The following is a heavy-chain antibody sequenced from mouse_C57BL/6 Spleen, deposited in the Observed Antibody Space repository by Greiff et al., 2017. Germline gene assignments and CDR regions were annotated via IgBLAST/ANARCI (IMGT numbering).Heavy chain of an antibody. CDR3: ARSGGLGNCDWFAY. D-gene: IGHD2-1*01. Sequence: VQLQQPGAELVKPGASVKLSCKASGYTFTSYWMHWVKQRPGQGLEWIGMIHPNSGSTNYNEKFKSKATLTVDKSSSTAYMQLSSLTSEDSAVXYCARSGGLGNCDWFAYWGQGTLVTVSA. CDR2: IHPNSGST. J-gene: IGHJ3*01. CDR1: GYTFTSYW. V-gene: IGHV1-64*01.